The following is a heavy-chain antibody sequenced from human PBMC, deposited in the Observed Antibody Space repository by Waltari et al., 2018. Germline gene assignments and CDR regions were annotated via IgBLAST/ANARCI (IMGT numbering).Heavy chain of an antibody. V-gene: IGHV4-39*01. CDR1: AGSISNRSLY. Sequence: PQLQESGPGLVKPSEPLSLTCPVSAGSISNRSLYWGWIRQPPGKGLECIGNIYYSGRTYYNPSLKSRVTISVDTSKNQFSLRLRSVTAADTAVYYCATYREYEGWFDPWGQGTLVTVSS. D-gene: IGHD3-16*01. J-gene: IGHJ5*02. CDR3: ATYREYEGWFDP. CDR2: IYYSGRT.